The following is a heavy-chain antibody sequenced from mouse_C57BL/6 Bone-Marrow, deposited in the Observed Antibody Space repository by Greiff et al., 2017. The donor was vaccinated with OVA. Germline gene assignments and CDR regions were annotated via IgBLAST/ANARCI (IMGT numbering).Heavy chain of an antibody. CDR3: ARGEGLRPDYYAMDY. D-gene: IGHD2-4*01. V-gene: IGHV1-20*01. J-gene: IGHJ4*01. CDR1: GYSFTGYF. Sequence: EVLLQQSGPELVKPGDSVKISCKASGYSFTGYFMNWVMQSHGKSLEWIGRINPYNGDTFSNQKFKGKATLTVDKSSSTAHMELRSLTSEDSAVYYCARGEGLRPDYYAMDYWGQGTSVTVSS. CDR2: INPYNGDT.